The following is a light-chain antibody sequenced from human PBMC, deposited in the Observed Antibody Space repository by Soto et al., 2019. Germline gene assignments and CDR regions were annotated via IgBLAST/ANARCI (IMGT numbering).Light chain of an antibody. Sequence: EIVLTQSPGILSLSPGERATLSCRASQTVSGNYVAWYQQKPGQSPRLLIYGSSDRATDIPDRVSGSGSGTDFTLTINRVEPEDFAVYYCPLYGSSPPYTFGQGTTREI. CDR1: QTVSGNY. V-gene: IGKV3-20*01. CDR2: GSS. CDR3: PLYGSSPPYT. J-gene: IGKJ2*01.